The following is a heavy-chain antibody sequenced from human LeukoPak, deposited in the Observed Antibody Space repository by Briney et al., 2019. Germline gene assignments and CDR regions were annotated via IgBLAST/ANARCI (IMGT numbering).Heavy chain of an antibody. CDR3: ARRLVDSGAPQVSDY. D-gene: IGHD2-15*01. Sequence: SETLSLTCAVYGGSFSCYYWSWISQSPGKGLEWIGEINDSGITNCNPSLKSRASLSVDTSKNQFSLRLSSVTAADTAVYYCARRLVDSGAPQVSDYWGQGTLVTVSS. CDR1: GGSFSCYY. V-gene: IGHV4-34*01. CDR2: INDSGIT. J-gene: IGHJ4*02.